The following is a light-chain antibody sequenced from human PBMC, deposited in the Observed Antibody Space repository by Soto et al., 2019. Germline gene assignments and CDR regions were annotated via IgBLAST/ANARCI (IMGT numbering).Light chain of an antibody. Sequence: ETMMTQSPDTLSVSLGERATLSCRASQSLRSSLAWYQQKPGQAPRLLIYGASTRATGFPARFSGSGSGTEFTLTIASLQSEDFAVYYCQQYNHWPRMLSFGGGTKVDIK. V-gene: IGKV3-15*01. CDR1: QSLRSS. CDR2: GAS. CDR3: QQYNHWPRMLS. J-gene: IGKJ4*01.